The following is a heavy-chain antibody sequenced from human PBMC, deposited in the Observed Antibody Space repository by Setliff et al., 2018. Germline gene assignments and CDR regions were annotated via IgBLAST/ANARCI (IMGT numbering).Heavy chain of an antibody. J-gene: IGHJ6*03. D-gene: IGHD2-2*01. CDR1: GGSFSGYY. Sequence: SETLSLTCAVYGGSFSGYYWSWIRQPPGKGLEWIGEINHSGSTNYNPSLKSQVTISVDTSKNQFSLKLSSVTAADTAVYYCARKSRNIVVVPAAVIYYYYYYMDVWGKGTTVTVSS. V-gene: IGHV4-34*01. CDR3: ARKSRNIVVVPAAVIYYYYYYMDV. CDR2: INHSGST.